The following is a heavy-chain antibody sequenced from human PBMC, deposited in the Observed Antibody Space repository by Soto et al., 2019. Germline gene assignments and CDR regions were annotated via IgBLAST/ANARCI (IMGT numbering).Heavy chain of an antibody. Sequence: SMTVSCKASGGTFSSYAISWVRQAPGQGLEWMGGIIPIFGTANYAQKFQGRVTITADESTSTAYMELSSLRSEDTAVYYCARGTGCSGGSCYGSPFDYWGQGTLVTV. CDR1: GGTFSSYA. D-gene: IGHD2-15*01. CDR2: IIPIFGTA. CDR3: ARGTGCSGGSCYGSPFDY. V-gene: IGHV1-69*13. J-gene: IGHJ4*02.